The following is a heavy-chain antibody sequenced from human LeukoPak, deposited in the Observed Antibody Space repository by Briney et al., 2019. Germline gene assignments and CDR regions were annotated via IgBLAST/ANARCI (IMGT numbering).Heavy chain of an antibody. CDR2: IKEDGSRI. CDR1: GFTFSNYW. Sequence: GGSLRLSCAGTGFTFSNYWMNWVRQAPGKGLEWVTNIKEDGSRINYVDSVKGRFTISRDNAKNSVYLQMDNLRAEDTAVYYCVGSSGWLFDYWGQGILVAVSS. V-gene: IGHV3-7*01. CDR3: VGSSGWLFDY. J-gene: IGHJ4*02. D-gene: IGHD6-19*01.